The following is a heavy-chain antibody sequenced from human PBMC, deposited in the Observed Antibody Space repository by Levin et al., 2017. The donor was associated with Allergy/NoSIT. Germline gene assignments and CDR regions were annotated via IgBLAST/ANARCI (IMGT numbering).Heavy chain of an antibody. V-gene: IGHV4-59*01. Sequence: NASETLSLTCTVSGASISSYSWTWIRQPPGKGLEWIGYIYYTGTATYNPSLKSRVTISVDTSKRQFSLKMSSVTAAATAVYYCARWSPLAAYFDYWGQGTLVTVSS. CDR2: IYYTGTA. D-gene: IGHD1-26*01. CDR1: GASISSYS. CDR3: ARWSPLAAYFDY. J-gene: IGHJ4*02.